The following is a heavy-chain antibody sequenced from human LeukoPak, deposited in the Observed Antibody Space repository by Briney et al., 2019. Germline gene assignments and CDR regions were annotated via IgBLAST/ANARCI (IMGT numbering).Heavy chain of an antibody. V-gene: IGHV4-34*01. CDR3: ARQLGYCSGGSCLYYYYYYYMDV. D-gene: IGHD2-15*01. CDR2: INLSGST. J-gene: IGHJ6*03. Sequence: SETLSLTCAVYGGSFSGYYWSWIRQPPGKGLEWIGGINLSGSTNYNPSLKSRVTISVDTSKNQFSLKLSSVTAADTAVYYCARQLGYCSGGSCLYYYYYYYMDVWGKGTTVTVSS. CDR1: GGSFSGYY.